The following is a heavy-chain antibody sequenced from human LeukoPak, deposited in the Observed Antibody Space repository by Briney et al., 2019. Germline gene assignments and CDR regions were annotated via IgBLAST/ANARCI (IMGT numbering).Heavy chain of an antibody. V-gene: IGHV3-23*01. J-gene: IGHJ4*02. CDR1: GFAFSSYA. Sequence: PGGSLRLSCAASGFAFSSYAMSWVRQAPGKGLEWVSAISTSGGSTYYADSVKGRFTISRDNSKNTLYLQMNSLRAEDTAVYYCAKVGAARRRYYFDYWGQGTLVTVSS. CDR2: ISTSGGST. CDR3: AKVGAARRRYYFDY. D-gene: IGHD6-6*01.